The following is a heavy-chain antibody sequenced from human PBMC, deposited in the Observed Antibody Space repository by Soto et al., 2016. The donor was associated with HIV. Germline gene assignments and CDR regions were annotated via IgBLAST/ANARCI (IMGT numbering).Heavy chain of an antibody. CDR2: IWSDGSRK. CDR1: GFTFRNYG. Sequence: AASGFTFRNYGMHWVRQSPGKGLEWVAVIWSDGSRKYYADSLKGRFTISRDNSKNMLYLQMNSLRAEDTALYYCARDGFGDYGVLDYWGQGTLVTVSS. D-gene: IGHD4-17*01. CDR3: ARDGFGDYGVLDY. J-gene: IGHJ4*02. V-gene: IGHV3-33*01.